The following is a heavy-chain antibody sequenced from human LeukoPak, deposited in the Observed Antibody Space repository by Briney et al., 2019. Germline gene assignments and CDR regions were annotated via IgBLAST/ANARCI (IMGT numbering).Heavy chain of an antibody. J-gene: IGHJ2*01. V-gene: IGHV4-4*07. CDR1: GGSISSYY. CDR3: ARDRQMATVTTPFPWYFDL. Sequence: SETPSLTCTVSGGSISSYYWSWIRQPAGKGLEWIGRIYTSGSTNYNPSLKSRVTMSVDTSKNQFSLKLSSVTAADTAVYYCARDRQMATVTTPFPWYFDLWGRGTLVTVSS. CDR2: IYTSGST. D-gene: IGHD4-17*01.